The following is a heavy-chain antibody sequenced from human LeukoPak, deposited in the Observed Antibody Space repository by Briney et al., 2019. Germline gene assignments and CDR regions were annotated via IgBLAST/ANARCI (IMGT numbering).Heavy chain of an antibody. J-gene: IGHJ5*02. D-gene: IGHD3-10*01. CDR1: GCTFSDYY. Sequence: GGTLRLSCAASGCTFSDYYMSWIRQAPGKGLEWVSYISNSGTTIYYADSVKGRFTISRDNAKNSLYLQMNSLRAEDTAMYYCARALAGFSFDPWGQGTLVTVSS. CDR2: ISNSGTTI. CDR3: ARALAGFSFDP. V-gene: IGHV3-11*01.